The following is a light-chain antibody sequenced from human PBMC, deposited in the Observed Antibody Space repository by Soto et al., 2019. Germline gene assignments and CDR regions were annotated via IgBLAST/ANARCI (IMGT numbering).Light chain of an antibody. CDR1: HDIRDH. CDR2: DAS. J-gene: IGKJ4*01. CDR3: QQYDNLPLT. Sequence: IQMTQSPSSLSASVGDRVTLTCQASHDIRDHLNWYQQKPGKPPKLLIYDASNLQTGVPSRFSGSGSGTDFTFTISSLQPEDIATYYCQQYDNLPLTFGGGTKVEIK. V-gene: IGKV1-33*01.